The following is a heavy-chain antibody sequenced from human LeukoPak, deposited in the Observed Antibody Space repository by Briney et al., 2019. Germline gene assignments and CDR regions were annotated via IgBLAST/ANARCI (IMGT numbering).Heavy chain of an antibody. CDR2: ISAYNGNT. Sequence: SVKVSCKASGYTFTSYGISWVRQAPGQGLEWMGWISAYNGNTNYAQKLQGRVTMTTDTSTSTAYMELRSLRSDDTAVYYCARDWAYYYDSSGYSDYWGQGTLVTVSS. J-gene: IGHJ4*02. D-gene: IGHD3-22*01. V-gene: IGHV1-18*01. CDR1: GYTFTSYG. CDR3: ARDWAYYYDSSGYSDY.